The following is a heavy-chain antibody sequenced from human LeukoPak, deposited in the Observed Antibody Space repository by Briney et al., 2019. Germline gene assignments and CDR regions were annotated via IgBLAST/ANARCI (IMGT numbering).Heavy chain of an antibody. V-gene: IGHV3-23*01. CDR2: ISGSGGNT. CDR1: GFTFSSYA. J-gene: IGHJ3*02. D-gene: IGHD3-22*01. Sequence: GGSLRLSCAASGFTFSSYAMSWVRQAPGKGLEWVSSISGSGGNTYYADSVKGRFTMSRDNSKNTLYLQMNSLRAEDTAVYYCAKGGYYYDSSGYHDAFDIWGQGTMVTVSS. CDR3: AKGGYYYDSSGYHDAFDI.